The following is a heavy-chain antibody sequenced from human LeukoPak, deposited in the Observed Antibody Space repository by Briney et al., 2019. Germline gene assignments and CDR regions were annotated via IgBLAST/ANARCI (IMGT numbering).Heavy chain of an antibody. V-gene: IGHV4-4*07. J-gene: IGHJ5*02. CDR1: GGSISSYC. CDR3: ARDSGTTGEVKFDP. D-gene: IGHD3-10*01. CDR2: VYTSGSI. Sequence: SETLSRTCTGSGGSISSYCWSWIRQPAGKGRGWIGSVYTSGSISYNPSLESLVSMSVDTSKNQFSLQLSYVTAADTAVYYCARDSGTTGEVKFDPWGQGTLVTVSS.